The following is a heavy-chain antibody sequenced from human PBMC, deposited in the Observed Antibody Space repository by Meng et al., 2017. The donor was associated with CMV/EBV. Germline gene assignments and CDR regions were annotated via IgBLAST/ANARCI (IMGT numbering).Heavy chain of an antibody. Sequence: SETLSLTCTVSGYSISSGYYWGWIRQPPGKGLEWIGSIYHSGSTYYNPSLKSRVTISVDTYKNQFSLKLSSVTAADTAVYYCARAFYDFWSGYSSFDPWGQGTLVTVSS. J-gene: IGHJ5*02. D-gene: IGHD3-3*01. CDR2: IYHSGST. CDR3: ARAFYDFWSGYSSFDP. CDR1: GYSISSGYY. V-gene: IGHV4-38-2*02.